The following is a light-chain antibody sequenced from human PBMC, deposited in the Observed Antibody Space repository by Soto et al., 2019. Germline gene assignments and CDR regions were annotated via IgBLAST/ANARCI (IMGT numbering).Light chain of an antibody. CDR2: RDS. CDR3: QVWDSSTAV. J-gene: IGLJ2*01. CDR1: NIGSKN. Sequence: SYELTQPLSVSVALGQTARITCGGNNIGSKNVHWYQQKPGQAPVLDIYRDSNRPSGIPERFSGSNSGNTATLTISRAQAGDEADYYCQVWDSSTAVFGGGTKVTVL. V-gene: IGLV3-9*01.